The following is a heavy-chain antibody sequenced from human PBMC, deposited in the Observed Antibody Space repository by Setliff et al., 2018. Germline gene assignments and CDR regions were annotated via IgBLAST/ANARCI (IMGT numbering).Heavy chain of an antibody. Sequence: SETLSLTCTVSGGSISSSSYYWGWIRQPPGKGLEWIGSIYHSGSTYYNPSLKSRVTMSVDTSKNQFSLKLSSVTAADTAVYYCARTNYYDSSTYFNWFDPWGQGTLVTVS. D-gene: IGHD3-22*01. CDR3: ARTNYYDSSTYFNWFDP. CDR1: GGSISSSSYY. J-gene: IGHJ5*02. V-gene: IGHV4-39*07. CDR2: IYHSGST.